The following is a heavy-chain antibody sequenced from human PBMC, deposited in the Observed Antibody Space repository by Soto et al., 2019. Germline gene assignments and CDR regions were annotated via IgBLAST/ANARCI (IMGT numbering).Heavy chain of an antibody. CDR3: ARRLRAAAAARQYNRLDP. D-gene: IGHD6-25*01. J-gene: IGHJ5*02. CDR2: IYHSGTT. Sequence: QSLTGTVAEATCRDYGGTLLRRPPGKGLEWSGYIYHSGTTYYNPSLKSRVTISVDRSKNQFSLTLSSVTAADTAVYYCARRLRAAAAARQYNRLDPWGQGTLV. CDR1: EATCRDYG. V-gene: IGHV4-30-2*01.